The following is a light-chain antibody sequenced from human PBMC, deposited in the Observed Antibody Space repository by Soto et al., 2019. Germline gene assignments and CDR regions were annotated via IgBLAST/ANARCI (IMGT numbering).Light chain of an antibody. CDR2: GAS. V-gene: IGKV3-15*01. Sequence: EIVMTQSTATLSVSPGVKATLSCRASESVSSNLAWYQQNPGQAPRLLIYGASARATGIPARISGSGSGTEFTLTISSLQSEDFAVYYCQQYNKWRTVGQGTKVDIK. CDR3: QQYNKWRT. J-gene: IGKJ1*01. CDR1: ESVSSN.